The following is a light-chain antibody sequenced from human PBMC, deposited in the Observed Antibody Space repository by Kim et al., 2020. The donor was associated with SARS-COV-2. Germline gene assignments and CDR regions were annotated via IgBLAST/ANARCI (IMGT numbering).Light chain of an antibody. Sequence: GKKVTTSSSGSSSTIGNHHVSWYRQLPGTAPKLRIFDSDKRPSGIPDRCAGSRAGTSATVGITGLQTGDEADYYCATWDTSLSVVLFGGGTELTVL. V-gene: IGLV1-51*01. J-gene: IGLJ2*01. CDR1: SSTIGNHH. CDR2: DSD. CDR3: ATWDTSLSVVL.